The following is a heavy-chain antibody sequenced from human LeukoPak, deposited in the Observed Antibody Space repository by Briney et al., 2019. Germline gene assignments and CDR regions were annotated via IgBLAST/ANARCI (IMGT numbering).Heavy chain of an antibody. V-gene: IGHV4-31*03. CDR2: IYYSGNS. J-gene: IGHJ5*02. CDR3: ARVIVSYRYDANWFDP. CDR1: GGSISGDGQY. Sequence: SETLSLTCTVSGGSISGDGQYWSWIRQHPGKGLEWIGYIYYSGNSYYNPSLKSRVTISADTYENQFSLQLNSVTAADTAVYYCARVIVSYRYDANWFDPWGQGTLVTVSS. D-gene: IGHD2-8*01.